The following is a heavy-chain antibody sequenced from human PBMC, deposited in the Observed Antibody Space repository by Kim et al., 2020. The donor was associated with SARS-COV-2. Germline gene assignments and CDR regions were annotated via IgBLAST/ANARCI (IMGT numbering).Heavy chain of an antibody. CDR3: AKETVTAVTEMSPFGFDS. CDR1: GFTFSSFG. Sequence: GGSLRLSCAASGFTFSSFGMHWVRQAPGKGLQWVALISYDGTHKHYTDSVKGRFTISRDNSHNTMYLQMNSLSAGDTAVYYFAKETVTAVTEMSPFGFDSWGQGTLVAVSS. D-gene: IGHD4-17*01. V-gene: IGHV3-30*18. CDR2: ISYDGTHK. J-gene: IGHJ4*02.